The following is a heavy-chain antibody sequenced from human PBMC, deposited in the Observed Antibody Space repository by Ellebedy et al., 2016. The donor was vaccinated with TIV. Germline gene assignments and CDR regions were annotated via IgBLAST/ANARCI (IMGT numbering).Heavy chain of an antibody. CDR2: IYYSGTT. J-gene: IGHJ5*01. Sequence: SETLSLTCTVSGGSMTRSSYYWAWIRQPPGKGLEWIGSIYYSGTTYYNPSLTSRVTISVDTSKNQFSLKLSSVTAAEPAVYHCAGWFGELLYVRWIDSWGQGTLVTVSS. D-gene: IGHD3-10*01. V-gene: IGHV4-39*01. CDR1: GGSMTRSSYY. CDR3: AGWFGELLYVRWIDS.